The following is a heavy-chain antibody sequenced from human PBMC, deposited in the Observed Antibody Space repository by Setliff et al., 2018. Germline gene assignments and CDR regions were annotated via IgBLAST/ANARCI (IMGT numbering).Heavy chain of an antibody. J-gene: IGHJ6*03. CDR2: FYISGTT. CDR3: ARMSGFQYIDV. Sequence: SETLSLTCSVSGDSISSYFWTWVRQPAGKGLEWIGRFYISGTTNYNPSLKSRVTISLDTSKNQFSLSLTSVTAEDTAVYYCARMSGFQYIDVWDKGTTVTVSS. CDR1: GDSISSYF. V-gene: IGHV4-4*07. D-gene: IGHD3-3*01.